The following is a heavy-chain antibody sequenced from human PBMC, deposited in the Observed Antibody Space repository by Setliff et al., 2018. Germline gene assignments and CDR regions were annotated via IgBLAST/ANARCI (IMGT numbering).Heavy chain of an antibody. Sequence: SETLSLTCAVYGGSFSGYYWSWIRQPPGKGLEWIGKINHSGSTNYNPSLKSRVTISVDTSKNQFSLKLSAVTAEDTAVYYCARKYNFWSGELDYWGQGTLVTVSS. CDR2: INHSGST. V-gene: IGHV4-34*01. J-gene: IGHJ4*02. D-gene: IGHD3-3*01. CDR1: GGSFSGYY. CDR3: ARKYNFWSGELDY.